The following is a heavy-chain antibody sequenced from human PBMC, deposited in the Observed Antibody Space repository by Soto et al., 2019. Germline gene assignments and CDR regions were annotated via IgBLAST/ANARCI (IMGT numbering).Heavy chain of an antibody. V-gene: IGHV3-23*01. CDR2: ISGSGGST. Sequence: PGGSLRLSCAASGFTFSSYAMSWVRQAPGKGLEWVSAISGSGGSTCYADSVKGRFTVSRDNAKNTLYLQMNSLRVEDTAVYYCVSLVERSDIAFDIWGQGTMVTVSS. CDR3: VSLVERSDIAFDI. D-gene: IGHD6-6*01. J-gene: IGHJ3*02. CDR1: GFTFSSYA.